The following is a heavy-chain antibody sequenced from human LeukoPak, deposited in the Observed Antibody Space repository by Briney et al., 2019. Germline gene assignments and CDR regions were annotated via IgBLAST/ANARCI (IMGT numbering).Heavy chain of an antibody. CDR1: GFTFSSYA. V-gene: IGHV3-23*01. CDR2: ISGSGGST. J-gene: IGHJ4*02. D-gene: IGHD3-10*01. CDR3: AKDVVGSGKPFYFDY. Sequence: SGGSLRLSCAASGFTFSSYAMSWVRQAPGKGLEWVSAISGSGGSTYYADSVKGRFTISRDNSKNTLYLQMNSLRAEDTAVYYCAKDVVGSGKPFYFDYWGQGTLVTVSS.